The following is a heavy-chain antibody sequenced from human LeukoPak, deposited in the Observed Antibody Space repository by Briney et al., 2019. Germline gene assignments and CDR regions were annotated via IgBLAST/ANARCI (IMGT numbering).Heavy chain of an antibody. CDR1: GYTFTSYG. V-gene: IGHV1-18*01. CDR3: ARDIDIVVVPAAFDP. J-gene: IGHJ5*02. CDR2: ISAYNGNT. Sequence: GASVKVSCKASGYTFTSYGISWVRQAPGQGLEWMGWISAYNGNTNYAQKLQGRVTMTTDTSTSTAYMELRSLRSDDTAVYYCARDIDIVVVPAAFDPWGQGTLVTVSS. D-gene: IGHD2-2*01.